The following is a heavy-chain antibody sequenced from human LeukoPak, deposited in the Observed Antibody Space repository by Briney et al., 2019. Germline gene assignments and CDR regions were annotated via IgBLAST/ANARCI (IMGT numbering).Heavy chain of an antibody. V-gene: IGHV4-39*01. CDR3: ARRYSSGWYGHFDY. Sequence: PSETLSLTCTVSGGSISSNSYYWGWIRQPPGKGLEWIGNVYYSGSINYSPSLKSRVTISVDTSKNQFSLKLSSVTAADTAVYYCARRYSSGWYGHFDYWGQGTLVTVSS. CDR1: GGSISSNSYY. CDR2: VYYSGSI. D-gene: IGHD6-19*01. J-gene: IGHJ4*02.